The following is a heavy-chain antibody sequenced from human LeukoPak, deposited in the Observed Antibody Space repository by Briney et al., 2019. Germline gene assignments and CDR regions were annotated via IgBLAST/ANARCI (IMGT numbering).Heavy chain of an antibody. Sequence: SVEVSCKASGGTFSSYAISWVRQAPGQGLEWMGGIIPIFGTANYAQKFQGRVTITTDESTSTAYMELSSLRSEDTAVYYCAREGYCSSTSCYFDAFDIWGQGTMVTVSS. J-gene: IGHJ3*02. CDR2: IIPIFGTA. D-gene: IGHD2-2*01. CDR3: AREGYCSSTSCYFDAFDI. CDR1: GGTFSSYA. V-gene: IGHV1-69*05.